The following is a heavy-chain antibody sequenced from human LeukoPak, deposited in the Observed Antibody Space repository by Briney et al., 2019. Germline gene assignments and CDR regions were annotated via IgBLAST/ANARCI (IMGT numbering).Heavy chain of an antibody. CDR2: IYPGDSDT. J-gene: IGHJ4*02. Sequence: GESLQISCQGSGYSFTSYWIGWVRQLPGKGLEWMGIIYPGDSDTRYSPSFQGQVTISADKSISTAYLQWSSLKASDTAMYYCARLSGYCSGGSCYATKYFDYWAREPWSPSPQ. CDR1: GYSFTSYW. V-gene: IGHV5-51*01. D-gene: IGHD2-15*01. CDR3: ARLSGYCSGGSCYATKYFDY.